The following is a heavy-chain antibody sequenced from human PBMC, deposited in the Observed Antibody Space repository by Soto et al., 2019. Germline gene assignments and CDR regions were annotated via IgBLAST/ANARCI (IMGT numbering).Heavy chain of an antibody. V-gene: IGHV1-69*06. D-gene: IGHD1-20*01. CDR2: ISAIFDTT. CDR1: GYTFSPYG. CDR3: ARERSLTETDGFDY. J-gene: IGHJ4*02. Sequence: SVKVSCKISGYTFSPYGVSWVRQAPGQGLEWMGRISAIFDTTKYAQKFQGRVTITADTSTSTAYMELSSLRSEDTAVYYCARERSLTETDGFDYWGQGTLVTVSS.